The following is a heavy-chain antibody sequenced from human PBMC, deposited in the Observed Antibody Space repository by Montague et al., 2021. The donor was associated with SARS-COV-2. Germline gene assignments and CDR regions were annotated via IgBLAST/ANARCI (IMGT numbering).Heavy chain of an antibody. D-gene: IGHD3-10*01. CDR2: LYITGST. CDR3: ASIPTRLNTVRGVIDH. V-gene: IGHV4-4*07. Sequence: SETLSLTCTVSGGSIGSYYWSWIRQSAGKGLEWIGRLYITGSTNYNSALEGRVTMSVDTSRNRFYLKLTSVTAADTAVYYCASIPTRLNTVRGVIDHWGQGVLVTVSS. CDR1: GGSIGSYY. J-gene: IGHJ5*02.